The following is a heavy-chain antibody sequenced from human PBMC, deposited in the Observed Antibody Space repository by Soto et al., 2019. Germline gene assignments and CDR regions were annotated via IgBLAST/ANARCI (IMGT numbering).Heavy chain of an antibody. CDR3: ARGSLPYYFDY. D-gene: IGHD3-10*01. CDR2: IYPGDSDT. Sequence: GESLKLSCKGSGYRITSYWIGWVRQMPGKGLEWMGIIYPGDSDTRYSPSFQGQVTISADKSISTAYLQWSSLKASDTAMYYCARGSLPYYFDYWGQGTLVTVSS. J-gene: IGHJ4*02. V-gene: IGHV5-51*01. CDR1: GYRITSYW.